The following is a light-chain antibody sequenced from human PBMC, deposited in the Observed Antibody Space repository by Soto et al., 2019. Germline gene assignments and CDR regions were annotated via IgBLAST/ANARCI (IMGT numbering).Light chain of an antibody. V-gene: IGKV3-20*01. CDR2: GAS. CDR3: QHYGSLVLT. CDR1: QSVSSTY. J-gene: IGKJ4*01. Sequence: EIVLTQSPGTLSLSPGERATLSCRASQSVSSTYLAWYQQKPGQAPRLLIYGASSRATGIPDRFSGSGSGTGFTLTISRLEPEDFAVSYCQHYGSLVLTFGGGTKVEIK.